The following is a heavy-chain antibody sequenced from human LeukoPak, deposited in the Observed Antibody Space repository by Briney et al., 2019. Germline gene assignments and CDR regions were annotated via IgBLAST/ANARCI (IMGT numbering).Heavy chain of an antibody. J-gene: IGHJ6*03. Sequence: ASVKVSCKASGYTFTSYYMHWVRQAPGQGLEWMGIINPSGGSTSSAQKFQGRVTMTRDMSTSTVYMELSSLRYEDTAVYYCARDHYYDSSGYDGRYYYYMDVWGKGTTVIVSS. CDR3: ARDHYYDSSGYDGRYYYYMDV. V-gene: IGHV1-46*01. CDR2: INPSGGST. CDR1: GYTFTSYY. D-gene: IGHD3-22*01.